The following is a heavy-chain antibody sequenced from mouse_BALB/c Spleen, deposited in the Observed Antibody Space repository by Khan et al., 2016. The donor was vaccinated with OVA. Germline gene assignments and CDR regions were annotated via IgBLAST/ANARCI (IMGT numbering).Heavy chain of an antibody. CDR2: INPSNGYT. J-gene: IGHJ2*01. CDR3: ARRGLRWDFDY. D-gene: IGHD1-1*01. V-gene: IGHV1-7*01. CDR1: GYTFINYW. Sequence: QVQLQQSGAELAKPGASVKMSCKASGYTFINYWILWVKQRPGQGLEWIGDINPSNGYTEYNQNFKDKATLTADKSSSTAYMQLSSLTSEDSAVYYCARRGLRWDFDYGGQGTTLTVSS.